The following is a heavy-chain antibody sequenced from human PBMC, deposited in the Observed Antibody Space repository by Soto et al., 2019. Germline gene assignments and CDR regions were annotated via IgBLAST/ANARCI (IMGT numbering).Heavy chain of an antibody. CDR3: AKPGSSSWSDY. CDR2: ISYDGSNK. D-gene: IGHD6-13*01. V-gene: IGHV3-30*18. J-gene: IGHJ4*02. CDR1: GFTFSSYG. Sequence: QVQLVESGGGVVQPGRSLRLSCAASGFTFSSYGMHWVRQAPGKGLVWVAVISYDGSNKYYADSVKGRFTISRDNSKNTLYLQMNSLRAEDTAVYYCAKPGSSSWSDYWGQGTLVTVSS.